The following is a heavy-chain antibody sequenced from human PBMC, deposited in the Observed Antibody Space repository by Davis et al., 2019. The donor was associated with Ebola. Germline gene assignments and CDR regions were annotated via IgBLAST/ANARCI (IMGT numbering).Heavy chain of an antibody. D-gene: IGHD6-19*01. CDR2: ISGSGGST. Sequence: PGGSLRLSCAASGFTFSSYAMSWVRQAPGKGLEWVSAISGSGGSTYYADSVKGRFTISRDSSQNTVYLQMNSLRAEDTAVYYCARSADSQWLVPSPYWGQGTLVTVSS. V-gene: IGHV3-23*01. CDR3: ARSADSQWLVPSPY. CDR1: GFTFSSYA. J-gene: IGHJ4*02.